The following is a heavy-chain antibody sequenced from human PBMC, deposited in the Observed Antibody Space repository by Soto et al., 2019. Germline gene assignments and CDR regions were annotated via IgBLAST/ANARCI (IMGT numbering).Heavy chain of an antibody. CDR2: IYYTGGSP. J-gene: IGHJ4*02. D-gene: IGHD6-6*01. CDR3: AGGIAARPLGY. V-gene: IGHV4-39*07. CDR1: GGSISSSSYY. Sequence: ASETLSLTCSVLGGSISSSSYYWGWIRQPPGKGLEWIGSIYYTGGSPNYNPSLKSRVAISVDRSKNQFSLKLTSVTAADTAVYYCAGGIAARPLGYWGQGTLVTVSS.